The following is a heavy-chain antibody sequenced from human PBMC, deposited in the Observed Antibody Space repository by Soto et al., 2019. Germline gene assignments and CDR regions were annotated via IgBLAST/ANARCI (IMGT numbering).Heavy chain of an antibody. CDR1: GFTFSSYG. CDR3: AVEVLYCSSNSCVDY. J-gene: IGHJ4*02. V-gene: IGHV3-30*03. CDR2: ISYDGSNK. Sequence: GGSLRLSCAASGFTFSSYGMHWVRQAPGKGLEWVAVISYDGSNKYYADSVKGRFTISRDNSKNTLYLQMNSLRAEDTAVYYCAVEVLYCSSNSCVDYWGQGTLVTVSS. D-gene: IGHD2-2*01.